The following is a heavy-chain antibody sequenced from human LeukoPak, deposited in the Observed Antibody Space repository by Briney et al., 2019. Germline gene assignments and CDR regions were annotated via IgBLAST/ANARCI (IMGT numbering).Heavy chain of an antibody. D-gene: IGHD2/OR15-2a*01. V-gene: IGHV4-39*07. CDR3: ARDFSAAFDI. Sequence: PSETLSLTCTVSGGSISSSSYYWGWIRQPPGKGLEWIGSIYYSGSTYYNPSLKGRVTVSVDTATNQFSLKLRSVTAADTAVYYCARDFSAAFDIWGQGTMVTVSS. CDR2: IYYSGST. J-gene: IGHJ3*02. CDR1: GGSISSSSYY.